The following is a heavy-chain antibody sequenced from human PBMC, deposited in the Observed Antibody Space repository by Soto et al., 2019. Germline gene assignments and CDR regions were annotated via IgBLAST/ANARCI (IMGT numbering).Heavy chain of an antibody. D-gene: IGHD3-10*01. CDR2: IYYSGST. J-gene: IGHJ6*03. V-gene: IGHV4-59*01. CDR1: GGSISSYY. Sequence: SETLSLTCTVSGGSISSYYWSWIRQPPGKGLEWIGYIYYSGSTNYNPSLKSRVTISVDTSKNQFSLKLSSVTAADTAVYYCARAGGFGDDYPYYYYYMDVWGKGTTVTVSS. CDR3: ARAGGFGDDYPYYYYYMDV.